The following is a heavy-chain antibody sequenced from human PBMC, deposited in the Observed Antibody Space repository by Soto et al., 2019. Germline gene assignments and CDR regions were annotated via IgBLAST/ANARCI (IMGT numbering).Heavy chain of an antibody. CDR2: ISGNSGTS. J-gene: IGHJ4*02. CDR3: AKNYYDFWSGYNY. V-gene: IGHV3-23*01. CDR1: GFTFSSYA. D-gene: IGHD3-3*01. Sequence: PGGSLRLSCAASGFTFSSYAMTWVRQSPGKGLEWVSTISGNSGTSYYAASVKGRFSISRDNSKNTLYLQMSSLRAEDTAVYYCAKNYYDFWSGYNYWGQGTLVTVSS.